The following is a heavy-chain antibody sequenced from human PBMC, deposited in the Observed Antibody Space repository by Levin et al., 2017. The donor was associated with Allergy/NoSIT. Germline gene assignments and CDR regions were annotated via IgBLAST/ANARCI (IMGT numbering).Heavy chain of an antibody. Sequence: GESLKISCAASGFSLTSSAMHWVRQAPGKGLEWVAVMSNDGFTKKHADSVEGRFTISEDPSKNTLFLHMNSLTVDDTAVYFCAKDGGFGFSDFDSGGQGTLVTVSS. CDR3: AKDGGFGFSDFDS. CDR1: GFSLTSSA. CDR2: MSNDGFTK. D-gene: IGHD3-16*01. J-gene: IGHJ4*02. V-gene: IGHV3-30-3*02.